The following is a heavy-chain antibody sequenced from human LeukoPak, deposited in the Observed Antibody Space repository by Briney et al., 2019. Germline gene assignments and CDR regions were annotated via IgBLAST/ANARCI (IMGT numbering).Heavy chain of an antibody. CDR1: GFIFSSYS. V-gene: IGHV3-30*04. D-gene: IGHD3-10*01. Sequence: GRSLRLSCVACGFIFSSYSLHWVRQARGKGLEWVAVISYDGSNKYYADSVKGRFTNSRDNSKNTLYLQMNSLRAEDTAVYYCAGGSGSYYRYYYYVMDVWGKGTTVTVSA. CDR3: AGGSGSYYRYYYYVMDV. J-gene: IGHJ6*04. CDR2: ISYDGSNK.